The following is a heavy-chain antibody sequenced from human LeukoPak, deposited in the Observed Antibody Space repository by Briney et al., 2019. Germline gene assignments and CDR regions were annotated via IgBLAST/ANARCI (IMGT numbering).Heavy chain of an antibody. D-gene: IGHD3-9*01. V-gene: IGHV3-53*04. Sequence: AGSLRLSCAASGSSVTSNYMNWVRQAPGKGLEGGTVMDSGNSTYYADSAKGRFTASTHDSTNTLYLQMNSLRAEDTAVYYCSRDLPLGGYDLLSGGGQGTTVIVS. J-gene: IGHJ6*02. CDR3: SRDLPLGGYDLLSG. CDR2: MDSGNST. CDR1: GSSVTSNY.